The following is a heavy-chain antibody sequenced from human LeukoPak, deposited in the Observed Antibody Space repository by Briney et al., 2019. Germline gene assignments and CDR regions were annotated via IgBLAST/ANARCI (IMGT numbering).Heavy chain of an antibody. Sequence: GGSLRLSCAASGFTFSSYWMGWVRQAPGKGLEWVANIMKDGSASNYVDSVKGRFTISRDNAKNSLYLQVNSLRAEDTAVYYCARVPYDSSGYYLMGFDPWGQGTLVTVSS. CDR2: IMKDGSAS. D-gene: IGHD3-22*01. V-gene: IGHV3-7*01. CDR1: GFTFSSYW. CDR3: ARVPYDSSGYYLMGFDP. J-gene: IGHJ5*02.